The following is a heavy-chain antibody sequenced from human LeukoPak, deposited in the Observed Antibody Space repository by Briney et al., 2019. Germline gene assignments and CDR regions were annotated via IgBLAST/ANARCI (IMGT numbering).Heavy chain of an antibody. D-gene: IGHD3-22*01. CDR2: ISHSGST. CDR3: ARSPPFTYYYDSSGSGY. J-gene: IGHJ4*02. CDR1: GGSFSGYY. V-gene: IGHV4-34*01. Sequence: SETLSLTCAVYGGSFSGYYWSWIRQPPGRGLEWIGEISHSGSTNYNPSLKSRVTISVDTSKNQFSLKLSSVTAADTAVYYCARSPPFTYYYDSSGSGYWGQGTLVTVSS.